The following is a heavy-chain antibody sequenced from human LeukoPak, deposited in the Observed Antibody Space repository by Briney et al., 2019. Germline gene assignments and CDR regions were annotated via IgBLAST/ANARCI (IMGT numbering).Heavy chain of an antibody. CDR1: GFTFSSYA. D-gene: IGHD6-13*01. V-gene: IGHV3-23*01. CDR2: ISGSGGST. CDR3: AKGFQGRAGYFDY. Sequence: GGCLRLSCAASGFTFSSYAMSWVRQAPGKGLEWVSAISGSGGSTYYADSVKGRFTISRDNSKNTLYLQMNSLRAEDAAVYYCAKGFQGRAGYFDYWGQGTLVTVSS. J-gene: IGHJ4*02.